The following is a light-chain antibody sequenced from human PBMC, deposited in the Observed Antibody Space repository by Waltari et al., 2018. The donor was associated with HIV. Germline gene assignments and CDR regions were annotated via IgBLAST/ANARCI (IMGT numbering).Light chain of an antibody. V-gene: IGKV3-20*01. CDR3: HVYGGSPRWT. Sequence: VLTQSPGTLSVSPGGNATLSCRASQTIDQKSMSWDQQRPGQAPRLILFASSTRATDIPDRFRGSESGTEFTLTIRRLEPEDFAVYYCHVYGGSPRWTFGPGTRLE. CDR1: QTIDQKS. CDR2: ASS. J-gene: IGKJ1*01.